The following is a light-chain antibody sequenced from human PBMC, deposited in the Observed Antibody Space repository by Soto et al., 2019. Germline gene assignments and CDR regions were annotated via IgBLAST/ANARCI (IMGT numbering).Light chain of an antibody. CDR2: GNS. Sequence: QSVLTQPPSVSGAPGQRVTISCTGSSSNIGAGYDVHWYQQLPGTAPKLLIYGNSNRPSGVPDRFSGSKSGTSASLAITGLQAEAEADYYCQSYDSSLSGSAVFGGGTKVTVL. J-gene: IGLJ2*01. V-gene: IGLV1-40*01. CDR1: SSNIGAGYD. CDR3: QSYDSSLSGSAV.